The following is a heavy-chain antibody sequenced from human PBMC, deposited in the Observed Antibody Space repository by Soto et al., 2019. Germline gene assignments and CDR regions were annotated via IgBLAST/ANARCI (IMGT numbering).Heavy chain of an antibody. CDR2: IKQDGSEK. J-gene: IGHJ6*02. D-gene: IGHD3-22*01. Sequence: EVQLVESGGGLVQPGGSLRLSCAASGFTFSSYWMSWVRQAPGKGLEWVANIKQDGSEKYYVDSVKGRFTISRDNAKNPLYLQMNSLRAEDTAVYYCAREYVSYYDSSGYYGVYYYGMDVWGQGTTVTVSS. CDR3: AREYVSYYDSSGYYGVYYYGMDV. V-gene: IGHV3-7*03. CDR1: GFTFSSYW.